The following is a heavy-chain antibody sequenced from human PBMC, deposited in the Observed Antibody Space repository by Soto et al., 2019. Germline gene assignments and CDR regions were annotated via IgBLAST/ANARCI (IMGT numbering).Heavy chain of an antibody. V-gene: IGHV3-66*01. D-gene: IGHD2-15*01. Sequence: GGSLRLSCAASGFTVSSNYMSWVRQAPGKGLEWVSLIYTDTSTYFADSVKGRFTISRDNSKNTLYLQMNSLRAEDTAVYYCARAPSHKDLHLAFDSWGQGALVTVS. CDR3: ARAPSHKDLHLAFDS. CDR1: GFTVSSNY. J-gene: IGHJ4*02. CDR2: IYTDTST.